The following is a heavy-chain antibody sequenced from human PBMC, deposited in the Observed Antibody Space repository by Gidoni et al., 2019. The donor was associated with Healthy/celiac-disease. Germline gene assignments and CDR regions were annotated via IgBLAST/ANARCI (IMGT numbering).Heavy chain of an antibody. CDR1: GGTFSSYA. J-gene: IGHJ5*02. D-gene: IGHD2-2*01. CDR3: ARALAGTEYQLPIHHP. CDR2: IIPIFGTA. Sequence: GSSVKVSCKASGGTFSSYAISWVRQAPGQGLEWMGGIIPIFGTANYAQKFQGRVTITADESTSTAYMELSSLRSEDTAVYYCARALAGTEYQLPIHHPWGQGTLVTVSS. V-gene: IGHV1-69*01.